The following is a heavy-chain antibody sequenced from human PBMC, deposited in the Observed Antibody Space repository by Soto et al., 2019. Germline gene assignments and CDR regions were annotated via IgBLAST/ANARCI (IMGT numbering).Heavy chain of an antibody. CDR1: GGTFSSYA. D-gene: IGHD2-15*01. J-gene: IGHJ6*02. V-gene: IGHV1-69*01. CDR3: ARDGSVVAAMKNYYCYGMDV. Sequence: QVQLVQSGAEVKKPGSSVKVSCKASGGTFSSYAISWVRQAPGQGLEWMGGIIPIFGTANYAQKFQGRVTLTADESTSTAYMELSSLRSEDTAVYYCARDGSVVAAMKNYYCYGMDVWGQGTTVTVSS. CDR2: IIPIFGTA.